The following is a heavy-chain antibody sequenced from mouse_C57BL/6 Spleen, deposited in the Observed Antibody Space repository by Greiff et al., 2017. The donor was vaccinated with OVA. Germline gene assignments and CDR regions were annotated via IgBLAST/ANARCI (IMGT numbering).Heavy chain of an antibody. Sequence: QVQLQQSGAELVKPGASVKLSCKASGYTFTSYWMHWVKQRPGQGLEWIGMIHPNSGSTNYNEKFKSKATLTVDKSSSTAYMQLSSLTSEDSAVYYCARYYGNPLLTMDYWGQGTSVTVSS. D-gene: IGHD2-1*01. J-gene: IGHJ4*01. CDR1: GYTFTSYW. V-gene: IGHV1-64*01. CDR2: IHPNSGST. CDR3: ARYYGNPLLTMDY.